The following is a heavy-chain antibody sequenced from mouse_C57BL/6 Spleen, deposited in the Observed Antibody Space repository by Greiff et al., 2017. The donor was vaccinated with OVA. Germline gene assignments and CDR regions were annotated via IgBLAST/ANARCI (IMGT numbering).Heavy chain of an antibody. D-gene: IGHD1-1*01. CDR3: ARLTTVVDWYFDV. Sequence: QVHVKQSGAELVRPGASVKLSCKASGYTFTDYYINWVKQRPGQGLEWIARIYPGSGNTYYNEKFKGKATLTAEKSSSTAYMQLSSLTSEDSAVYFCARLTTVVDWYFDVWGTGTTVTVSS. CDR1: GYTFTDYY. J-gene: IGHJ1*03. CDR2: IYPGSGNT. V-gene: IGHV1-76*01.